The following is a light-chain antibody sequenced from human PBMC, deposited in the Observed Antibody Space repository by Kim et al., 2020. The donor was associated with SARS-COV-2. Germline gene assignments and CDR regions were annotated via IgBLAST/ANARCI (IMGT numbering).Light chain of an antibody. CDR2: QDS. V-gene: IGLV3-1*01. Sequence: VSPGQTASITCSGDKLGDKYACWYQQQPGQSPVLVIYQDSKRPSGIPERFSGSNSGNTATLTISGTQAMDEADYYCQAWDSSTYVFGTGTKVTVL. J-gene: IGLJ1*01. CDR1: KLGDKY. CDR3: QAWDSSTYV.